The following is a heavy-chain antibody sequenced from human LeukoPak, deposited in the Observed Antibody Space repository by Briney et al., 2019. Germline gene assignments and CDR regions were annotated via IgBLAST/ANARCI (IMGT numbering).Heavy chain of an antibody. CDR1: GGSFSGYY. J-gene: IGHJ5*02. V-gene: IGHV4-34*01. CDR3: ARHLRYYYGSGSYYNMNWFDP. CDR2: INHSGST. Sequence: PSETLSLTCAVYGGSFSGYYWSWIRQPPGKGLEWIGEINHSGSTNYNPSLKSRVTISVDTSKNQFSLKLSSVTAADTAVYYCARHLRYYYGSGSYYNMNWFDPWGQGTLVTVSS. D-gene: IGHD3-10*01.